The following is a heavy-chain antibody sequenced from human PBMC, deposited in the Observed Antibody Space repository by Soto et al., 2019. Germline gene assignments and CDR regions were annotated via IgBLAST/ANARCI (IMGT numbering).Heavy chain of an antibody. V-gene: IGHV3-48*03. CDR3: ARDIRGGAARRPTFYY. CDR2: IGRSGETI. Sequence: PGGSLRLSCAGSGFTFSSFEMNWVRQTPGKGLEWLSYIGRSGETIYYADSVKGRFTISRDNAKSSLFLQMNGLRDEDTVIYYCARDIRGGAARRPTFYYWGRGTLVTVSS. CDR1: GFTFSSFE. D-gene: IGHD6-6*01. J-gene: IGHJ4*02.